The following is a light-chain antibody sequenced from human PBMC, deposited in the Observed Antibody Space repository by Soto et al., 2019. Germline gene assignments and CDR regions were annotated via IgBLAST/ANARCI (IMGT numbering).Light chain of an antibody. J-gene: IGKJ4*02. CDR1: QTVSSN. CDR3: QQYNNWPALT. V-gene: IGKV3-15*01. CDR2: GAS. Sequence: EIVMTQSPATLSASPGERATLSCRASQTVSSNLAWYQQKPGQAPRLLIYGASTRATGSPARCSGSGSGTEVTLTISSLQSEDFAVYYCQQYNNWPALTCGGGTKVDI.